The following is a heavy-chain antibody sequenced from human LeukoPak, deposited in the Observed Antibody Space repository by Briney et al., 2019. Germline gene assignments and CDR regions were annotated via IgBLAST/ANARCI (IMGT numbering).Heavy chain of an antibody. D-gene: IGHD2-2*03. CDR1: GFTFSNVW. CDR2: IKTKIERETT. Sequence: KPGVSLRLSCAASGFTFSNVWMSWVRQAPGKGLEWVGLIKTKIERETTDYAAPVKGRFSISRDDSKNTLFLQMNSLKIEDTAVYYCITEIGYGFYYWGQGALVTVSS. CDR3: ITEIGYGFYY. V-gene: IGHV3-15*01. J-gene: IGHJ4*02.